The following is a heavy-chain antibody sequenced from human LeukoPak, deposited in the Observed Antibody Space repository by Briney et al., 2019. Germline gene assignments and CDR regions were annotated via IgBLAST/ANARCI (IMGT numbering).Heavy chain of an antibody. CDR2: ISYDGSNK. V-gene: IGHV3-30*18. CDR3: AKDIGYSSGGDAFDI. J-gene: IGHJ3*02. CDR1: GFTFSSYG. D-gene: IGHD6-19*01. Sequence: GGSLRLSCAASGFTFSSYGMHWVRQAPGKGLEWVAVISYDGSNKYYADSVKGRFTISRDNSKNTLYLQMYSLRAEDTAVYYCAKDIGYSSGGDAFDIWGQGTMVTVSS.